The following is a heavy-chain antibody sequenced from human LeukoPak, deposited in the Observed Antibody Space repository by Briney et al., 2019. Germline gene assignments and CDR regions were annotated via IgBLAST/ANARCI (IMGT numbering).Heavy chain of an antibody. CDR3: AKSRSGPSNWFDP. J-gene: IGHJ5*02. Sequence: GGSLRLSCAASGFTFSSYGMHWVRQAPGKGLEWVAVISYDGSNKYYADPVKGRFTISRDNSKNTPYLQMNSLRAEDTAVYYCAKSRSGPSNWFDPWGQGTLVTVSS. CDR2: ISYDGSNK. CDR1: GFTFSSYG. V-gene: IGHV3-30*18. D-gene: IGHD2-15*01.